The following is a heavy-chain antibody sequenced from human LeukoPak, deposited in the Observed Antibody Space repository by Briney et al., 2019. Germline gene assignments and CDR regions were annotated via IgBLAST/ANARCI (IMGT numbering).Heavy chain of an antibody. Sequence: GASVKVSCKTSGYIFSIYGIRWVRQAPGQGLEWVGWISADNGKTKYAQKFQGRVTMTTDTSTRIGYMELRSLRSDDEDVYYCARGRFCYCNRASCYSPHFDEWGQEALVTISS. CDR1: GYIFSIYG. CDR2: ISADNGKT. J-gene: IGHJ4*02. D-gene: IGHD2-2*02. CDR3: ARGRFCYCNRASCYSPHFDE. V-gene: IGHV1-18*01.